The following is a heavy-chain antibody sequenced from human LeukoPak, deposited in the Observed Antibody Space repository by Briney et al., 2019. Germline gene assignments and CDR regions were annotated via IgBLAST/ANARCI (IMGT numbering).Heavy chain of an antibody. Sequence: KSSETLSLTCAVSGYSIGSGYYWGWIRQPPGKGLEWIGSIYHSGSTYYNPSLKSRVTISVDTSKNQFSLKLSSVTAADTAVYYCARDLRDYYGSGSYQLDYWGQGTLVTVSS. CDR2: IYHSGST. J-gene: IGHJ4*02. CDR1: GYSIGSGYY. V-gene: IGHV4-38-2*02. CDR3: ARDLRDYYGSGSYQLDY. D-gene: IGHD3-10*01.